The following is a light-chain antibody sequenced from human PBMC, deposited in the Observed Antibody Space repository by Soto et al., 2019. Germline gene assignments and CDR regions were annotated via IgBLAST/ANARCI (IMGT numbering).Light chain of an antibody. CDR2: GAS. Sequence: EIVMTQSPATLSVSPGERATLSCRASRSLSSNLAWYQQKPGQAPRLLVYGASTRATGIPARFSGSGSGTEYTLTISSLRSEDFAIYYCQQYSNWPLFTFDPRTKVDMK. CDR3: QQYSNWPLFT. V-gene: IGKV3-15*01. J-gene: IGKJ3*01. CDR1: RSLSSN.